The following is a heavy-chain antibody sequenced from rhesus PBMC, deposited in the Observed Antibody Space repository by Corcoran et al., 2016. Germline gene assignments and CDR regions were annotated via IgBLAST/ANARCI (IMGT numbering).Heavy chain of an antibody. D-gene: IGHD2-33*01. CDR2: ISDSGST. V-gene: IGHV4-122*01. CDR1: VGPLTISYSS. Sequence: QVQLQESGPGLVKPSEPLSLPCPVSVGPLTISYSSWTWIAPAPGKGLEWIGYISDSGSTSYNPSLKSRVTISRDTSKNQFALKLSSVTAADTAVYYCARHEWPDDAFDVWGQGLRVTVSS. CDR3: ARHEWPDDAFDV. J-gene: IGHJ3*01.